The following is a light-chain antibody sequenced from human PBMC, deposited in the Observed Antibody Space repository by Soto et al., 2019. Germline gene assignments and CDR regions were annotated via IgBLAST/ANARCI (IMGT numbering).Light chain of an antibody. CDR2: AVS. CDR1: SSDVGGYAY. Sequence: QSVLTQPASVSGSPGQSITISCTGTSSDVGGYAYVSWYQQYPGKAPKLVISAVSNRPSGVPDRFSGSKSGTSASLAITGLQDEDEVYYYCQSYASSLTGSVFGGGTKLTVL. J-gene: IGLJ2*01. CDR3: QSYASSLTGSV. V-gene: IGLV2-14*01.